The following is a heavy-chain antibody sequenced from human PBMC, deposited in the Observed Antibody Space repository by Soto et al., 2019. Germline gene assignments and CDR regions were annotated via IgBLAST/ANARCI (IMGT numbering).Heavy chain of an antibody. D-gene: IGHD6-19*01. CDR1: GFTFSSYA. V-gene: IGHV3-23*01. CDR2: ISGSGGST. Sequence: EVQLLESGGGLVQPGGSLRLSCAASGFTFSSYAMSWVRQAPGKGLEWVSAISGSGGSTYYADSVKGRFTISRDNSKNTLYLQMNSLRAEDTAVNYCAKDNPDSSGWLAYNHYFDYWGQGTLVTVSS. J-gene: IGHJ4*02. CDR3: AKDNPDSSGWLAYNHYFDY.